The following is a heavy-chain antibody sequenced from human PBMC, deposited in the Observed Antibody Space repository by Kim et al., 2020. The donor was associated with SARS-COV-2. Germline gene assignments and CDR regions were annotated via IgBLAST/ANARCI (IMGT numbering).Heavy chain of an antibody. CDR3: ARSLEPLLWFGELLGWFDP. J-gene: IGHJ5*02. CDR1: GGSFSGYY. D-gene: IGHD3-10*01. CDR2: INHSGST. V-gene: IGHV4-34*01. Sequence: SETLSLTCAVYGGSFSGYYWSWIRQPPGKGLEWIGEINHSGSTNYNPSLKSRVTISVDTSKNQFSLKLSSVTAADTAVYYCARSLEPLLWFGELLGWFDPWGQGTLVTVSS.